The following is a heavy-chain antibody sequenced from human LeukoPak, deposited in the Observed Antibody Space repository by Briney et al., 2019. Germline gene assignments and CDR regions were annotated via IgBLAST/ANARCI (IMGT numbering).Heavy chain of an antibody. CDR3: ARAGYSYGPFDY. CDR1: GGTFSSYA. V-gene: IGHV1-69*04. Sequence: SVKVSCKASGGTFSSYAISWVRQAPGQGLEWMGRIIPILGVANYAQKFQGRVTITADKFTSTAYMELSSLRSEDTAVYYCARAGYSYGPFDYWGQGTLVTVSS. D-gene: IGHD5-18*01. CDR2: IIPILGVA. J-gene: IGHJ4*02.